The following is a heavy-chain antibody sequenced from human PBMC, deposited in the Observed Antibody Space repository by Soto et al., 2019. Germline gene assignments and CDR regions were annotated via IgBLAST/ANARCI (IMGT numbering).Heavy chain of an antibody. CDR1: GGTFNTYA. CDR3: ARAVQVHTPAFVY. V-gene: IGHV1-69*19. CDR2: ISPMFGAA. Sequence: QVQLVQSGAEMKKPGSSGKVSCQCSGGTFNTYAINWVRQAPGQGPEWMRDISPMFGAANYAPKFQGRITTPADAPTGTLYIRVRRLTSGNTALYFWARAVQVHTPAFVYSGPAEVVTISS. D-gene: IGHD3-10*01. J-gene: IGHJ4*02.